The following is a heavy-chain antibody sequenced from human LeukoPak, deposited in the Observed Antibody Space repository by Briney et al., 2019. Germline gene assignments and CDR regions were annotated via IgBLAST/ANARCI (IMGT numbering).Heavy chain of an antibody. CDR1: GYTFTSYD. J-gene: IGHJ3*02. Sequence: ASVKVSCKASGYTFTSYDINWVRQATGQGLEWMGWMNPNSGNTGYAQKFQGRVTITRNTSISTAYMELSSLRSEDTAVYYCARVWRRYCSSTSRRLGYAFDIWGQGTMVTVSS. CDR3: ARVWRRYCSSTSRRLGYAFDI. D-gene: IGHD2-2*01. CDR2: MNPNSGNT. V-gene: IGHV1-8*03.